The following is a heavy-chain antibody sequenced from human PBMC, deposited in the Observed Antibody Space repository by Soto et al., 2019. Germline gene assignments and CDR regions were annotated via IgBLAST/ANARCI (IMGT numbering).Heavy chain of an antibody. CDR2: IIPIFGTA. Sequence: QVQLVQSGAEVKKPGSSVKVSCKASGGTFSSYAISWVRQAPGQGLEWMGGIIPIFGTANYAQKFQGRVTITADESTSTAYMERSSLRSEDTAVYYCARVGEGSSSSYFDYWGQGTLVTVSS. CDR3: ARVGEGSSSSYFDY. D-gene: IGHD6-6*01. CDR1: GGTFSSYA. V-gene: IGHV1-69*12. J-gene: IGHJ4*02.